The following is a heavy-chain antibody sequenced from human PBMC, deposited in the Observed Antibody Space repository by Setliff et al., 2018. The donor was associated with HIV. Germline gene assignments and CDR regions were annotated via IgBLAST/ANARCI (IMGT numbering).Heavy chain of an antibody. CDR2: IYYSGST. V-gene: IGHV4-31*03. J-gene: IGHJ4*02. CDR1: GGSISSGTYY. Sequence: PSETLSLTCTVSGGSISSGTYYWSWIRQHPGKGPEWIGYIYYSGSTYYNPSLKSRVTISVDTSRNQFSLKLSSVTAADTAVYYCARDRSDYYNLPGYFDHWGQGTPVTVSS. CDR3: ARDRSDYYNLPGYFDH. D-gene: IGHD3-3*01.